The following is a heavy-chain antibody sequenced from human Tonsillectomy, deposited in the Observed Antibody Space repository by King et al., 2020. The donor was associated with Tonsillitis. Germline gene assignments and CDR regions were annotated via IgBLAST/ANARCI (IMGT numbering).Heavy chain of an antibody. V-gene: IGHV1-2*02. CDR1: GYTFTGYY. CDR3: AREEGWFDP. CDR2: INPNSGGT. J-gene: IGHJ5*02. Sequence: VQLVESGAEVEKPGASVKVTCEASGYTFTGYYMHWMRQAPGQGLEWMGWINPNSGGTKFSEKFQGRVTMTRDTSISTAYMELSRLRSDDTAVYYCAREEGWFDPWGQGTLVTVSS.